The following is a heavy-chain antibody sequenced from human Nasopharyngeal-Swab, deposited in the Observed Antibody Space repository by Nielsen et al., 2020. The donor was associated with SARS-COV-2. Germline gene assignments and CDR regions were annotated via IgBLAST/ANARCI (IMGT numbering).Heavy chain of an antibody. V-gene: IGHV1-3*01. CDR2: INAGNGNT. J-gene: IGHJ4*02. D-gene: IGHD3-22*01. Sequence: ALVKVSCKASGYTFTSYAMHWVRQAPGQRLEWMGWINAGNGNTKYSQKFQGRVTITRDTSASTAYMELSSLRSEDTAVYYCARENYYDSSGYYKGIDYWGQGTLVTVSS. CDR1: GYTFTSYA. CDR3: ARENYYDSSGYYKGIDY.